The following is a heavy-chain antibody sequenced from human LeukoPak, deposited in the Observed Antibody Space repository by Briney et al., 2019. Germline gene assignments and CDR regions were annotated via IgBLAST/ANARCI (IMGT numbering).Heavy chain of an antibody. V-gene: IGHV4-34*01. CDR1: GGSFSGYY. CDR3: ARGRQEVSMIVVVMTAVSYYLDV. D-gene: IGHD3-22*01. J-gene: IGHJ6*03. Sequence: SETLSLTCAVYGGSFSGYYWTWIRQAPGKGLEWIGEISPSGRISYNPSLKSRLTISVDASKNQFSLNLRSLTAADTAVYYCARGRQEVSMIVVVMTAVSYYLDVWDKGTTVTVS. CDR2: ISPSGRI.